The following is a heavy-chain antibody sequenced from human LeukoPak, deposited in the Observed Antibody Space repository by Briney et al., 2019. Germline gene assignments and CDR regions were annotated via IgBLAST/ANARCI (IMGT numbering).Heavy chain of an antibody. Sequence: PSETLSLTCAVYGGSFSGYYWSWIRQPPGKGLEWIGEINHSGSTNYNPSLKSQVTISVDTSKNQFSLKLSSVTAADTAVYYCARERFLEWLSDSYYYYGKDVWGQGTTVTVSS. CDR2: INHSGST. V-gene: IGHV4-34*01. J-gene: IGHJ6*02. D-gene: IGHD3-3*01. CDR3: ARERFLEWLSDSYYYYGKDV. CDR1: GGSFSGYY.